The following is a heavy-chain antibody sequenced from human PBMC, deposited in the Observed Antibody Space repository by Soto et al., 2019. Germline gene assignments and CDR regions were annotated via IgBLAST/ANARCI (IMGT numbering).Heavy chain of an antibody. J-gene: IGHJ6*02. V-gene: IGHV3-23*01. CDR1: GFTFSSYA. D-gene: IGHD1-26*01. CDR3: ANGRVYSGSYPYYYYGMDV. CDR2: ISGSGGST. Sequence: GGSLRLSCAASGFTFSSYAMSWVRQAPGKGLEWVSAISGSGGSTYYADSVKGRFTISRDNSKNTLYLQMNSLRAEDTAVYYCANGRVYSGSYPYYYYGMDVWGQGTTVTVSS.